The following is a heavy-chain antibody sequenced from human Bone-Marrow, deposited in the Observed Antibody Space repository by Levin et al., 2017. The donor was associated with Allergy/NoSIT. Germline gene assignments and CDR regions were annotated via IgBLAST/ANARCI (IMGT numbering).Heavy chain of an antibody. D-gene: IGHD3-3*01. CDR3: ARERSITIFGVVPTKTCDY. CDR2: INPNSGDT. V-gene: IGHV1-2*02. J-gene: IGHJ4*02. CDR1: GYTFTGYY. Sequence: ASVKVSCKASGYTFTGYYLHWVRQAPGQGLEWMGWINPNSGDTNSAQKFQGRVTMTRDTSITTAYMELSRLKSDDTAVYYCARERSITIFGVVPTKTCDYWGQGTLVTVSS.